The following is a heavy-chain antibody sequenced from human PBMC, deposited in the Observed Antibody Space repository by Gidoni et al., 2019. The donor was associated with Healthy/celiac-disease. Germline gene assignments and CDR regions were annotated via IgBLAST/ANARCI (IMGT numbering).Heavy chain of an antibody. CDR3: TTDAYGDAPQGY. V-gene: IGHV3-15*01. CDR1: GFTFSNAW. Sequence: EVQLVESGGGLVKPGGSLGLSCAASGFTFSNAWMSWVRQAPGKGLEWVGRIKSKTDGGTTDYAAPVKGRFTISRDDSKNTLYLQMNSLKTEDTAVYYCTTDAYGDAPQGYWGQGTLVTVSS. J-gene: IGHJ4*02. D-gene: IGHD4-17*01. CDR2: IKSKTDGGTT.